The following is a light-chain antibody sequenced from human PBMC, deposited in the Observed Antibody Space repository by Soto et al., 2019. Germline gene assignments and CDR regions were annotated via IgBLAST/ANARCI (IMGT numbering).Light chain of an antibody. Sequence: QSVLTQPASMSGSPGQSITISCTGTSSDVGLYNLVSWYQHLPGKAPKLIIYEVNERPSGISDRFSGSKSGNTASLTISGLRDEDEADYYCCSYVGSSIVMFGGGTKVTVL. V-gene: IGLV2-23*02. CDR3: CSYVGSSIVM. CDR1: SSDVGLYNL. J-gene: IGLJ3*02. CDR2: EVN.